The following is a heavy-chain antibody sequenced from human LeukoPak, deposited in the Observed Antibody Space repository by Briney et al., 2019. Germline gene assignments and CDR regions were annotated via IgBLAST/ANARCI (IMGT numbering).Heavy chain of an antibody. Sequence: SETLSLTCTVSVGSISSGSYYWSWIRQPAGKGLEWIGRIYTSGSTNYNPSLKSRVTISVDTSKNQFSLKLSSVTAADTAVYYCASSITNSGGELELGIFDYWGQGTLVTVSS. CDR2: IYTSGST. V-gene: IGHV4-61*02. J-gene: IGHJ4*02. CDR3: ASSITNSGGELELGIFDY. D-gene: IGHD3-10*01. CDR1: VGSISSGSYY.